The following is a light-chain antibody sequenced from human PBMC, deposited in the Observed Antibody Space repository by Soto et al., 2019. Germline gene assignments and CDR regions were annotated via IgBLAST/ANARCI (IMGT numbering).Light chain of an antibody. Sequence: EIVMTQSPATLSVSPGERATLSCRASQSVSSNLAWYQQKPGQAPRLLLYGASIRATGIPARFSGSGSGTEFTVTISSLQSEDFAVYYCQQYNNWPLTFGGGTKVEIK. CDR3: QQYNNWPLT. J-gene: IGKJ4*01. CDR1: QSVSSN. CDR2: GAS. V-gene: IGKV3D-15*01.